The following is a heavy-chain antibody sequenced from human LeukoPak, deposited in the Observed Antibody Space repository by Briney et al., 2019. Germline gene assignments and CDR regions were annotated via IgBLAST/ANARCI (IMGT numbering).Heavy chain of an antibody. CDR1: GYTFTSYD. J-gene: IGHJ4*02. CDR2: MNPNSGNT. CDR3: ARSRGINYGDYLDY. D-gene: IGHD4-17*01. V-gene: IGHV1-8*01. Sequence: ASVKVSCKASGYTFTSYDINWVRQATGQRLEWMGWMNPNSGNTGYAQKFQGRVTMTRNTSISTAYMELSSLRSEDTAVYYCARSRGINYGDYLDYWGQGTLVTVSS.